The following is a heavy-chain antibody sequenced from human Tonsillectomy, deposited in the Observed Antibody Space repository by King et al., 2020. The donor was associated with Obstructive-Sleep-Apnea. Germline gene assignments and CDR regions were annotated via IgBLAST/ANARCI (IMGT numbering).Heavy chain of an antibody. Sequence: VQLVESGGGLVQPGGSLKLSCAASGFSFSGSAIHWVRQASGKGLEWVGRIRSNPNSYATVYAASVKGRFTISRDDSKNTAHLQMNSLKTEDTAVYYCTIRSEAAASGMDVWGQGTTVSVPS. V-gene: IGHV3-73*01. CDR3: TIRSEAAASGMDV. CDR2: IRSNPNSYAT. J-gene: IGHJ6*02. D-gene: IGHD6-13*01. CDR1: GFSFSGSA.